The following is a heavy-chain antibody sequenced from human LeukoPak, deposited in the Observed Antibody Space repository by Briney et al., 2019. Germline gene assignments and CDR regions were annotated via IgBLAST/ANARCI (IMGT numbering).Heavy chain of an antibody. Sequence: PSETLSLTCAVYGWSFSGYYWSWIRQPPGKGLEWNWEINHSGSTNYNPSLKSRVTISVDTSKNQFSLKLGSVTAADTAVYYCARAPSQGATVPSIDYWGQGTLVTVSS. V-gene: IGHV4-34*01. CDR1: GWSFSGYY. CDR2: INHSGST. D-gene: IGHD1-26*01. CDR3: ARAPSQGATVPSIDY. J-gene: IGHJ4*02.